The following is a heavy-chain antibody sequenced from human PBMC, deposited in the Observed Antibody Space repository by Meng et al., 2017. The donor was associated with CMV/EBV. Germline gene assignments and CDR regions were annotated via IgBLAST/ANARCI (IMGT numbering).Heavy chain of an antibody. V-gene: IGHV4-59*01. Sequence: SGPTLVKPTQTLSLTCTVSGGSISSYYWSWIRQPPGKGLEWIGYIYYSGSTNYNPSLKSRVTISVDTSKNQFSLKLSSVTAADTAVYYCARVRVPAATYYYYGMDVWGQGTTVTVSS. CDR3: ARVRVPAATYYYYGMDV. J-gene: IGHJ6*02. CDR1: GGSISSYY. D-gene: IGHD2-2*01. CDR2: IYYSGST.